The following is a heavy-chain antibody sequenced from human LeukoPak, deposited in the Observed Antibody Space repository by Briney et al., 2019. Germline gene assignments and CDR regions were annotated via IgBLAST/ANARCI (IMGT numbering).Heavy chain of an antibody. CDR3: ARRHSSGWYYYGMDV. Sequence: GASVKVSCKASGYTFTSYGISWVRQAPGQGLEWMGWISAYNGNTNYAQKLQGRVTMTTDTSTSTAYMELRSLRSDDTAVYYCARRHSSGWYYYGMDVWGQGTTVTVSS. CDR2: ISAYNGNT. CDR1: GYTFTSYG. V-gene: IGHV1-18*01. J-gene: IGHJ6*02. D-gene: IGHD6-19*01.